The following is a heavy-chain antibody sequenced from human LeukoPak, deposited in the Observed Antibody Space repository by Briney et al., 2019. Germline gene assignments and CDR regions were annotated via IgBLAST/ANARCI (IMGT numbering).Heavy chain of an antibody. CDR3: AKGRGLAAHRPGFDY. V-gene: IGHV3-9*03. J-gene: IGHJ4*02. CDR2: ISWNSGSI. Sequence: GRSLRLSCAASGFTFDDYAMHWVRQAPGKGLEWVSGISWNSGSIGYADSVKGRFTISRDNAKNSLYLQMNSLRAKDMALYYCAKGRGLAAHRPGFDYWGQGTLVTVSS. CDR1: GFTFDDYA. D-gene: IGHD6-6*01.